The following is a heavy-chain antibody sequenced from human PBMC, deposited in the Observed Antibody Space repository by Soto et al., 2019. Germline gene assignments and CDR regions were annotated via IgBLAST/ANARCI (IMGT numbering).Heavy chain of an antibody. V-gene: IGHV3-15*07. CDR3: TTDLPTLIPQVDY. CDR1: GFTFNSAW. Sequence: GGSLRLSCAASGFTFNSAWLNWVRQAPGKGLEFVGRIKSKVDGGTTDYAAPVKGRFTISRDDSKDTLYLQMNNLKTEDTAVYYCTTDLPTLIPQVDYWGPGTLVTVS. J-gene: IGHJ4*02. CDR2: IKSKVDGGTT. D-gene: IGHD4-4*01.